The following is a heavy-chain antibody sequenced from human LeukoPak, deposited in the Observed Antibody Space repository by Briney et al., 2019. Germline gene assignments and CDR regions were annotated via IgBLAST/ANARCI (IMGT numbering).Heavy chain of an antibody. Sequence: GGSLRLSCAASGFTFSSYWMSWVRQAPGKGLEWVANIEQDGSEKYYVDSVKGRFTISRDNAKNSLYLQMNSLRAKDTAVYYCARDRTGSGWYKDYWGQGTLVTVSS. D-gene: IGHD6-19*01. CDR3: ARDRTGSGWYKDY. J-gene: IGHJ4*02. CDR1: GFTFSSYW. CDR2: IEQDGSEK. V-gene: IGHV3-7*04.